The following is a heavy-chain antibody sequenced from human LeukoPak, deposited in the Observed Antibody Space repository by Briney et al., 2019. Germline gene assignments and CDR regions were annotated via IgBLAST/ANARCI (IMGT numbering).Heavy chain of an antibody. CDR1: GYTFTAFY. Sequence: ASVKVSCKASGYTFTAFYMHWFRQAPGQGLEWMGWINPTTGGTNYAQKFQGRVSMTRDTSTNTASMDLSRLSSNDTAVYYCAREFYYYDSSGYLRWFDPWGQGTLVTVSS. CDR2: INPTTGGT. D-gene: IGHD3-22*01. V-gene: IGHV1-2*02. J-gene: IGHJ5*02. CDR3: AREFYYYDSSGYLRWFDP.